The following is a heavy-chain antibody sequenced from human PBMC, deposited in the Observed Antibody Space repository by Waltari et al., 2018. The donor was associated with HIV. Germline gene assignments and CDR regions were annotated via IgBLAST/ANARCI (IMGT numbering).Heavy chain of an antibody. CDR2: ISSSGTFT. J-gene: IGHJ5*02. V-gene: IGHV3-21*01. Sequence: EVQLVESGGGPVKPGGSLRLSCRASGFTFNSSSLNWVRQAPGKGLEWISSISSSGTFTHYADSVKGRFTISRDNANKSVYLQMNSLGAEDTAVYYCARDSRDNNWSLNFFDPWGQGTLVTVSS. CDR3: ARDSRDNNWSLNFFDP. CDR1: GFTFNSSS. D-gene: IGHD1-1*01.